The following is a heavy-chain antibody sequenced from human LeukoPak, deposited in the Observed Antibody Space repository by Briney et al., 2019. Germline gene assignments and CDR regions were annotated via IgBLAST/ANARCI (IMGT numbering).Heavy chain of an antibody. CDR3: ARRKSSTRWYYYGMDV. V-gene: IGHV4-34*01. J-gene: IGHJ6*02. CDR1: GGSFSGYY. CDR2: INHSGST. Sequence: SETLSLTCAVYGGSFSGYYWSWIRQPLGKGLEWIGEINHSGSTNYNPSLKSRVTISVDTSKNQFSLKLSSVTAADTAVYYCARRKSSTRWYYYGMDVWGQGTTVTVSS. D-gene: IGHD2-2*01.